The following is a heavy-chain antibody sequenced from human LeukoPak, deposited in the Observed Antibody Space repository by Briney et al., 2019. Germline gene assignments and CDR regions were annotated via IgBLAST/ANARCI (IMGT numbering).Heavy chain of an antibody. Sequence: PSETLSLTCTVSGCSISGGYWSWIRQPPGRGLEWIGYVYTSGSTNYNPSLKSRVTISVDTYKSQFALKLSSVTAADTAVYYCTKSYFDYSTYYSYYFNLWGQGALVTVSS. J-gene: IGHJ4*02. CDR3: TKSYFDYSTYYSYYFNL. CDR2: VYTSGST. CDR1: GCSISGGY. V-gene: IGHV4-4*09. D-gene: IGHD4-11*01.